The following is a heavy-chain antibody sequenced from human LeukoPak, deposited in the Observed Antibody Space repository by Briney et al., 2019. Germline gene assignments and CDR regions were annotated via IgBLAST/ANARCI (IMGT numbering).Heavy chain of an antibody. V-gene: IGHV1-18*01. CDR2: ISAYNGYT. CDR1: GYTFTSYG. J-gene: IGHJ4*02. D-gene: IGHD6-13*01. Sequence: ASVTVSCKASGYTFTSYGISWVRQAPGQGLEWMGWISAYNGYTKYARNLQGRVTMTTDTSTTTAYMELRSLRSDDTAVYYCARTVYSSQTTVDYWGQGTLVTVSS. CDR3: ARTVYSSQTTVDY.